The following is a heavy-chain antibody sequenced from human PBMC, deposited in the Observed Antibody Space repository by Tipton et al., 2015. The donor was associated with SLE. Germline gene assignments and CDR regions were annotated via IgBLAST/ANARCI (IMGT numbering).Heavy chain of an antibody. CDR2: IYTSGST. Sequence: LRLSCSVSGGSISSGTYYWSWIRQPAGKGLEWLGRIYTSGSTSYNPSLKSRVTMSVDMSKNQFSLNLSSVTAADTAVYYCARATISGGGSFDLWGRGTLVTVSS. J-gene: IGHJ2*01. CDR1: GGSISSGTYY. CDR3: ARATISGGGSFDL. V-gene: IGHV4-61*02. D-gene: IGHD2-15*01.